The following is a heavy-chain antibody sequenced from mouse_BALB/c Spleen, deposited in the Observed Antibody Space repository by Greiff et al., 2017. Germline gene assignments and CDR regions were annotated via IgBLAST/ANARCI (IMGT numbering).Heavy chain of an antibody. J-gene: IGHJ3*01. D-gene: IGHD3-2*01. CDR2: INPDSSTI. CDR1: GFDFSRYW. Sequence: EVKLMESGGGLVQPGGSLKLSCAASGFDFSRYWMSWVRQAPGKGLEWIGEINPDSSTINYTPSLKDKFIISRDNAKNTLYLQMSKVRSEDTALYYCARLTARAPWFAYWGQGTLVTVSA. CDR3: ARLTARAPWFAY. V-gene: IGHV4-1*02.